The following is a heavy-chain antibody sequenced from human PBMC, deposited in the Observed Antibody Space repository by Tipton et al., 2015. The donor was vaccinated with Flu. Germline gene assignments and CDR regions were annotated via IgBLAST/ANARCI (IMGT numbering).Heavy chain of an antibody. CDR2: IYYSGST. J-gene: IGHJ1*01. CDR3: ARGWATEYFQH. D-gene: IGHD5-12*01. V-gene: IGHV4-39*07. CDR1: GGSISSSSYY. Sequence: TLSLTCTVSGGSISSSSYYWGWSRQPPGKGLEWIGSIYYSGSTNYNPSLKSRVTISVDTSKNQFSLKLSSVTAADTAVYYCARGWATEYFQHWGQGTLVTVSS.